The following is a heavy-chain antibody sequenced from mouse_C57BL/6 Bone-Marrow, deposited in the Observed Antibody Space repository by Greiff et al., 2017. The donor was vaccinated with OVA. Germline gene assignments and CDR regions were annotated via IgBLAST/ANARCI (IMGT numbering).Heavy chain of an antibody. D-gene: IGHD1-1*01. Sequence: EVKLQESGGGLVQPGGSLKLSCAASGFTFSDYGMAWVRQAPRKGPEWVAFISNLAYSIYYADTVTGPFPLSRDNAKNTLYLEMSSLRSEDTAMYCCARRGHYYGSSYGGWYFDVWGTGTTVTVSS. CDR1: GFTFSDYG. J-gene: IGHJ1*03. V-gene: IGHV5-15*01. CDR3: ARRGHYYGSSYGGWYFDV. CDR2: ISNLAYSI.